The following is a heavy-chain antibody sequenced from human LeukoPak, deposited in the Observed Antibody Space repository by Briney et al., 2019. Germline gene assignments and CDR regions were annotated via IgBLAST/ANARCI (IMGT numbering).Heavy chain of an antibody. Sequence: SETLSLTCLVSGGSTSRYYWSWIRQPAGKGLEWIGRIYGSGSTNYNPSLKSRVTISVDTSKNQFSLKLSSVTAADTAVYYCASNGMVRGFPWYFDYWGQGTLVTVSS. CDR2: IYGSGST. CDR3: ASNGMVRGFPWYFDY. J-gene: IGHJ4*02. V-gene: IGHV4-4*07. D-gene: IGHD3-10*01. CDR1: GGSTSRYY.